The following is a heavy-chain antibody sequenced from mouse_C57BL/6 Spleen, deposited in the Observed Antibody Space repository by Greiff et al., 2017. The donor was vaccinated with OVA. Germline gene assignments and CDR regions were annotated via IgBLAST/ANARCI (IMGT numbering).Heavy chain of an antibody. J-gene: IGHJ2*01. D-gene: IGHD1-1*01. CDR3: ARGATTVVAGDY. CDR1: GYTFTSSW. Sequence: VQLQQSGAELVKPGASVKLSCKASGYTFTSSWMQGVKQRPGQGLEWIGEIDPSDSYTNYNQKFKGKATLPVDTSSSTAYMQRSSLTSEDSAVYYCARGATTVVAGDYWGQGTTLTVSS. CDR2: IDPSDSYT. V-gene: IGHV1-50*01.